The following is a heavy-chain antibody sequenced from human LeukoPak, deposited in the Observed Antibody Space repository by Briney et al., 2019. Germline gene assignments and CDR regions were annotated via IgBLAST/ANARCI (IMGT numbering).Heavy chain of an antibody. D-gene: IGHD6-13*01. CDR2: MSAYNGNT. V-gene: IGHV1-18*01. J-gene: IGHJ4*02. CDR3: ASSSSWTNFDY. Sequence: ASVKVSCKASGYTFTSSGISWVRRAAGQGLEWMGWMSAYNGNTNYAQKLQGRVTMTTDTSTSTAYMELRSLRSDDTAVYYCASSSSWTNFDYWGQGTLVTVSS. CDR1: GYTFTSSG.